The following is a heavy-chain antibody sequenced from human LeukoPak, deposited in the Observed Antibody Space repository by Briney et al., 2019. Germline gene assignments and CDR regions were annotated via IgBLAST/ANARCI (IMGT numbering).Heavy chain of an antibody. Sequence: GGSLRLSCAASGFTFSTSAMNWVRQVPGKGLEWVSSINSESSHIYYAASVRGRFTISRDNARNSVSLQMDSLRAEDTATYYCARDGRDGFIDYWGQGTLVTVSS. V-gene: IGHV3-21*01. CDR3: ARDGRDGFIDY. D-gene: IGHD5-24*01. J-gene: IGHJ4*02. CDR2: INSESSHI. CDR1: GFTFSTSA.